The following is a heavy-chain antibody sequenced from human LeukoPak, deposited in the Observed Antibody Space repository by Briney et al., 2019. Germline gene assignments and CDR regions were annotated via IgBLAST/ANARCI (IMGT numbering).Heavy chain of an antibody. V-gene: IGHV1-69*06. Sequence: SVKVSCKASGGTFSSYAISWVRQAPGQGLEWMGGIIPIFGTANYAQKLQGRVTITADKSTSTAYMELSSLRSEDTAVYYCAREGWNDVRHAFDIWGQGTVVTVSS. CDR3: AREGWNDVRHAFDI. CDR2: IIPIFGTA. D-gene: IGHD1-1*01. J-gene: IGHJ3*02. CDR1: GGTFSSYA.